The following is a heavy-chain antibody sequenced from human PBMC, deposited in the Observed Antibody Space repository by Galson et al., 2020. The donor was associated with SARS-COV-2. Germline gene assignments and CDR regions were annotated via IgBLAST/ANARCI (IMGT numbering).Heavy chain of an antibody. CDR2: ISDSGGDT. Sequence: GGSLRLSCAASGFTFSSYSMRWVRQAPGKGLEWVSAISDSGGDTYYADSVKGRFTISRDNSKNTVYLQMNNLRVEDSARYFCAKGSAYGYGSYYIDSWGQGILVTVSS. CDR3: AKGSAYGYGSYYIDS. CDR1: GFTFSSYS. V-gene: IGHV3-23*01. J-gene: IGHJ4*02. D-gene: IGHD5-18*01.